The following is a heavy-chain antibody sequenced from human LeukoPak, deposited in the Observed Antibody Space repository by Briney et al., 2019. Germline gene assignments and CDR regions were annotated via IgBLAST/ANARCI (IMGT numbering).Heavy chain of an antibody. J-gene: IGHJ4*02. V-gene: IGHV1-2*02. CDR3: ARVRSTVTEPDY. D-gene: IGHD4-17*01. CDR1: GYTFTSYD. CDR2: INPNSGGT. Sequence: GASVKVSCKASGYTFTSYDINWVRQATGQGLEWMGWINPNSGGTNYAQKFQGRVTMTRDTSISTAYMELSRLRSDDTAVYYCARVRSTVTEPDYWGQGTLVTVSS.